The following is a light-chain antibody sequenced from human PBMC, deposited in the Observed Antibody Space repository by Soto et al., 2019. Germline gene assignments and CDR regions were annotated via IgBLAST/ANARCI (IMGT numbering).Light chain of an antibody. CDR1: QSVNNN. CDR3: QQYNKWPLT. Sequence: EIVVTQSPVTLSVSPGERGTLSCTASQSVNNNVAWYQQKPGHTPRLLIYSASIGATGTPARFSGSGSGSDFTLTISSLQSEDFAVYYCQQYNKWPLTFGPGTKVDIK. V-gene: IGKV3-15*01. CDR2: SAS. J-gene: IGKJ3*01.